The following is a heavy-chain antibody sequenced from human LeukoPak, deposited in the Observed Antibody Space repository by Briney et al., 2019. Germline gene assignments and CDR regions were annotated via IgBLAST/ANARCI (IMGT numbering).Heavy chain of an antibody. Sequence: SETLSLTCTVSGGSISSYYCSWVRQPPGKGLEWNGYIYYIGSANYNPSLKSRVTISVDTSKNQFSLKLSSVTAADTAVYYCAGTYYDFWSGYQDAYYGMDVWGQGTTVTVSS. J-gene: IGHJ6*02. CDR3: AGTYYDFWSGYQDAYYGMDV. CDR2: IYYIGSA. V-gene: IGHV4-59*01. CDR1: GGSISSYY. D-gene: IGHD3-3*01.